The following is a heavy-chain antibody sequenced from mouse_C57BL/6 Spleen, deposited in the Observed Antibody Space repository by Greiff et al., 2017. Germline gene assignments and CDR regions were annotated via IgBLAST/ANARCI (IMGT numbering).Heavy chain of an antibody. D-gene: IGHD2-4*01. CDR2: ISYDGSN. J-gene: IGHJ3*01. CDR3: ARAYYDYPAWFAY. V-gene: IGHV3-6*01. CDR1: GYSITSGYY. Sequence: DVKLLESGPGLVKPSQSLSLTCSVTGYSITSGYYWNWIRQFPGNKLEWMGYISYDGSNNYNPSLKNRITITRDTSKNQFFLKLNSVTTEDTATYYCARAYYDYPAWFAYWGQGTLVTVSA.